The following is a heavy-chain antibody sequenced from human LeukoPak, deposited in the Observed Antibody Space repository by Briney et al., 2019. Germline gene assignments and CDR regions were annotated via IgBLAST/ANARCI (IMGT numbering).Heavy chain of an antibody. CDR3: AHMFTSSWSGDLDV. D-gene: IGHD6-13*01. CDR1: GFSLTSNGVA. Sequence: SGPTLVKPTQTLTLTCTFSGFSLTSNGVAVAWIRQPPGKALEWLAFINWNDDQGHSPSLKSRLTITQDSSRNQVVLTMTNVDPVDSATYYCAHMFTSSWSGDLDVWGQGTMFCVSS. V-gene: IGHV2-5*01. CDR2: INWNDDQ. J-gene: IGHJ3*01.